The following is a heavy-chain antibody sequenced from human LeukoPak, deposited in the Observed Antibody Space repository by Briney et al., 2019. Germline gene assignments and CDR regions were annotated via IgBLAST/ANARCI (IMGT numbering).Heavy chain of an antibody. CDR1: GFTYSSYS. V-gene: IGHV3-21*01. Sequence: KSGGSLRLSCAASGFTYSSYSMNWVRQAPGKGLEWVSSISSSSSYIYYADSVKGRFTISRDNAKNSLYLQMNSLRAEDTAVYYCARDGITYAVPAAMPSWNDYWGQGTLVTVSS. CDR3: ARDGITYAVPAAMPSWNDY. J-gene: IGHJ4*02. CDR2: ISSSSSYI. D-gene: IGHD2-2*01.